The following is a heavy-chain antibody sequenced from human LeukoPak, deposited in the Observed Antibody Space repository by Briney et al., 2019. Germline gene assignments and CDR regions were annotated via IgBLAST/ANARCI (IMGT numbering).Heavy chain of an antibody. J-gene: IGHJ4*02. CDR2: TKSKTDGGTT. D-gene: IGHD2-2*01. CDR1: SNAW. Sequence: SNAWTKCVRPPAREGLEWVGPTKSKTDGGTTDYAGPGKRRLTISRDDPQNTLYLQTNSLKTKDTAVYDCATGYCSSTSCSKYYFDYWGQGTLVTVSS. CDR3: ATGYCSSTSCSKYYFDY. V-gene: IGHV3-15*01.